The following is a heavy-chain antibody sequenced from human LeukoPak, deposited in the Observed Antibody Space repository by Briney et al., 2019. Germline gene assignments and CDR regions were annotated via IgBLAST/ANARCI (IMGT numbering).Heavy chain of an antibody. Sequence: ASVKVSCKASGFTFTSSAMQWVRQARGQRLEWIGWIVVGSGNTNYAQKFQERVTITRDMSTSTAYMELSSLRSEDTAVYYCAADPSLWFGDQGGDAFDIWGQGTMVTASS. CDR1: GFTFTSSA. D-gene: IGHD3-10*01. CDR2: IVVGSGNT. J-gene: IGHJ3*02. V-gene: IGHV1-58*02. CDR3: AADPSLWFGDQGGDAFDI.